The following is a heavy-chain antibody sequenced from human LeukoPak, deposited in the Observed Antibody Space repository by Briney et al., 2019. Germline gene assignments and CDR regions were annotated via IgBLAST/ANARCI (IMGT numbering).Heavy chain of an antibody. V-gene: IGHV1-2*02. CDR1: GYTFTGYY. J-gene: IGHJ6*02. CDR3: ARSHYDGSGYYPYYYYGMDV. D-gene: IGHD3-22*01. Sequence: ASVKVSCKASGYTFTGYYMHWVRQAPGQGLEWMGWINPNSGGTNYAQKFQGRVTMTRDTSISTAYMELSRLRSDDTAVYYCARSHYDGSGYYPYYYYGMDVWGQGTTVTVSS. CDR2: INPNSGGT.